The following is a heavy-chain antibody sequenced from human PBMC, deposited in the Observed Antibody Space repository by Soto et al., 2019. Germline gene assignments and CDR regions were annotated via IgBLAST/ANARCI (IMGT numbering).Heavy chain of an antibody. Sequence: SEPLSLTCTVSGGSMRSYYWTWLRQSPGRGLGWIGYISYSGSTYYNPSLKSRVTISADTSKNQFSLRMNSMIAADTAVYYCARADPDASVGDWGQGTLVTVSS. CDR3: ARADPDASVGD. J-gene: IGHJ4*02. V-gene: IGHV4-59*01. CDR2: ISYSGST. CDR1: GGSMRSYY. D-gene: IGHD2-15*01.